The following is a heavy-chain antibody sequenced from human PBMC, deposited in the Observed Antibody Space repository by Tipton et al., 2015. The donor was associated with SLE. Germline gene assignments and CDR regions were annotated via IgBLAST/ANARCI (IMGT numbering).Heavy chain of an antibody. Sequence: TLSLTCTVSGGSISSGYYYWTWVRQPAGKGLEWIGHIFTSGSTNYNPSLKSRVTISVDTSKNQFSLKLSSVTAADTAIYYCARGGYSSGWYGDYFVYCGQGTLVTVSS. J-gene: IGHJ4*02. CDR2: IFTSGST. CDR1: GGSISSGYYY. V-gene: IGHV4-61*09. CDR3: ARGGYSSGWYGDYFVY. D-gene: IGHD6-19*01.